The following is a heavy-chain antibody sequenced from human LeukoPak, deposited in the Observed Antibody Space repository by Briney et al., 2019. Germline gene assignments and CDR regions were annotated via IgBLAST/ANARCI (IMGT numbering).Heavy chain of an antibody. CDR1: GGTFSSYA. CDR3: ARDSGWNRGSFDY. V-gene: IGHV1-69*04. J-gene: IGHJ4*02. D-gene: IGHD1-1*01. CDR2: IIPILGIA. Sequence: ASVKVSCKASGGTFSSYAISWVRQAPGQGLEWMGRIIPILGIANYAQKFQGRVTITADKSTSTAYMELSSLRSEDTAVYYCARDSGWNRGSFDYWGQGTLVTASS.